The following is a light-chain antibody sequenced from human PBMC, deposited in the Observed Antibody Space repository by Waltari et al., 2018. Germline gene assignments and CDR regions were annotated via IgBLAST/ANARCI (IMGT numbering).Light chain of an antibody. Sequence: EIVMTQSPATLSMSPGERATLSCRASRYVGTSLAWYQQTPGQAPRLLIYDASARATGIPARFSGSGSGTEFTLTISRLQSEDFVVYYCQQYNYWPPAYSFGQGTKLEIK. J-gene: IGKJ2*01. CDR1: RYVGTS. CDR2: DAS. V-gene: IGKV3-15*01. CDR3: QQYNYWPPAYS.